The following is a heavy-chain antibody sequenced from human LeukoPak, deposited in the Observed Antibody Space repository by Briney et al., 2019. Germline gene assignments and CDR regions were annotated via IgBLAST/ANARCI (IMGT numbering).Heavy chain of an antibody. CDR3: AKATGTGAFDI. J-gene: IGHJ3*02. Sequence: GGSLRLSCTPSGFTFSSHAMSWVRQAPGKGLEWVSGISGSGGTTYYGDSVKGRFTISRDNSKSTLFLQMNGLRSEDTAVYYCAKATGTGAFDIWGQGTTVTVSS. V-gene: IGHV3-23*01. D-gene: IGHD1-7*01. CDR2: ISGSGGTT. CDR1: GFTFSSHA.